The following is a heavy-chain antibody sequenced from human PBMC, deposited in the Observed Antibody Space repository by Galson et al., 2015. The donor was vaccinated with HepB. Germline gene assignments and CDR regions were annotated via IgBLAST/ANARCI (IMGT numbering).Heavy chain of an antibody. D-gene: IGHD3-10*01. J-gene: IGHJ4*02. CDR3: ARAKEGGGYFDY. CDR1: GDSISNDRW. V-gene: IGHV4-4*02. CDR2: AYHSGGT. Sequence: LTCAVSGDSISNDRWWSWVRQPLGEGLEWIGEAYHSGGTNYRPSLKSRVTISVDKSKNQFSLKLTSVTAADTAVYYCARAKEGGGYFDYWGQGTLVTVSS.